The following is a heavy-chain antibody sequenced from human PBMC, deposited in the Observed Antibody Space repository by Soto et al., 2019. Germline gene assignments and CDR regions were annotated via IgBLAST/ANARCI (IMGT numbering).Heavy chain of an antibody. CDR2: INHMGSL. J-gene: IGHJ6*02. CDR3: AREIPQRHGRNMDV. Sequence: PSETLSLTCTVTGGSMTSGDQYWTWIRHRPGEGLEWFGYINHMGSLYYNPSLKSRVSMSVDTSKNQFSLNLSSVTAADTAVYYCAREIPQRHGRNMDVWGQRTTVPISS. V-gene: IGHV4-31*03. D-gene: IGHD1-26*01. CDR1: GGSMTSGDQY.